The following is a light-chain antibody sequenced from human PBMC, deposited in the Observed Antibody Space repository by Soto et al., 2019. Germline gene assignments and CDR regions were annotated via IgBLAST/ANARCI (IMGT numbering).Light chain of an antibody. CDR1: ETVSINN. CDR2: QAI. J-gene: IGKJ1*01. Sequence: EIVLTQSPGTLYLSPGERATLSCRATETVSINNVAWSHHRLGQPPRPLVYQAIVRAAGIPDRFSGSGSGTDFTLTITRLEPEDFAVYHCRQYGSSPWTFGQGTKVEIK. V-gene: IGKV3-20*01. CDR3: RQYGSSPWT.